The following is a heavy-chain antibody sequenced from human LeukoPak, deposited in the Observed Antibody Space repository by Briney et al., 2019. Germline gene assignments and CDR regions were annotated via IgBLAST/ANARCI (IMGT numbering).Heavy chain of an antibody. CDR3: ARDRYYSFDY. CDR2: ISSSSSTI. CDR1: GFTFSSYT. J-gene: IGHJ4*02. D-gene: IGHD1-1*01. Sequence: GGSLRLSCAASGFTFSSYTMNWVRQAPGKGLEWVSYISSSSSTIYYADSVKGRFTISRDNAKNSLYLQMNGLRDEDTAVYYCARDRYYSFDYWGQGTLVTVSS. V-gene: IGHV3-48*02.